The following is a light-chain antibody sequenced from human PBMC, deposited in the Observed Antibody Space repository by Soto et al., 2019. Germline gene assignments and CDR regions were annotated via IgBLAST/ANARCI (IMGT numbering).Light chain of an antibody. Sequence: EVVLTQSPGTLSLSPGERATLSCRASQRVSSTNFAWYQQKPGQAPRLPIYSTSNRARGIPDRFRGSGSWTDFTLTISRLEPEDFAVYYCQQYGDSQTFGQGTKVELK. V-gene: IGKV3-20*01. CDR1: QRVSSTN. CDR3: QQYGDSQT. CDR2: STS. J-gene: IGKJ1*01.